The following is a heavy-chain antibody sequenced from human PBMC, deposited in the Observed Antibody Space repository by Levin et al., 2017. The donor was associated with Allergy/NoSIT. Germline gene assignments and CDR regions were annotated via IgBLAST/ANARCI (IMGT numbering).Heavy chain of an antibody. CDR1: GYTFTSYY. Sequence: EASVKVSCKASGYTFTSYYMHWVRQAPGQGLEWMGIINPSGGSTSYAQKFQGRVTMTRDTSTSTVYMELSSLRSEDTAVYYCARDLSLGLGQWLDYYYMDVWGKGTTVTVSS. J-gene: IGHJ6*03. D-gene: IGHD6-19*01. V-gene: IGHV1-46*01. CDR3: ARDLSLGLGQWLDYYYMDV. CDR2: INPSGGST.